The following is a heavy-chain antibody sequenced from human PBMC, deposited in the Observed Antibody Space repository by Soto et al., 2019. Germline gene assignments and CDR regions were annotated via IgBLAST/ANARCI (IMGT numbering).Heavy chain of an antibody. CDR2: ISAYNGNT. D-gene: IGHD3-9*01. V-gene: IGHV1-18*01. J-gene: IGHJ6*02. CDR1: GYTFASYG. Sequence: GASVKVSCKASGYTFASYGITWVRQAPGQGLEWMGWISAYNGNTNYVQKLQGRVTMTTDTSTSTAYMELRSLRSDDTAVYYCAREQYYDILTGSGRYYYGMDVWGQGTTVTVSS. CDR3: AREQYYDILTGSGRYYYGMDV.